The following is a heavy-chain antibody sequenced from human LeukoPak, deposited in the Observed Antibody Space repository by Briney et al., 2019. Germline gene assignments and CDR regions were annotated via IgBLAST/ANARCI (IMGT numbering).Heavy chain of an antibody. CDR3: AKGYSSGWYYFDY. D-gene: IGHD6-19*01. CDR2: ISGSGGST. Sequence: GGSLRLSCAASGFTFSSYAMSWVRQAPGKGLEWVSGISGSGGSTNYADSVKGRFTISRDNSKNTLYLQMNSLRAEDTAVYYCAKGYSSGWYYFDYWGQGTLVTVSS. J-gene: IGHJ4*02. V-gene: IGHV3-23*01. CDR1: GFTFSSYA.